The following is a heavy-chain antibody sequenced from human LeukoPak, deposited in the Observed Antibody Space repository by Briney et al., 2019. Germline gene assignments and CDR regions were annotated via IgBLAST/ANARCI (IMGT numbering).Heavy chain of an antibody. D-gene: IGHD3-10*01. J-gene: IGHJ4*02. CDR2: ISSSSSTI. CDR1: GFTFSSYS. CDR3: AKTLLTDFRGITSAYKSD. Sequence: TGGSLRLSCAASGFTFSSYSMNWVRQAPGKGLEWVSYISSSSSTIYYADSVKGRFTISRDNSKNTLYLQMNSLRAEDTAVYYCAKTLLTDFRGITSAYKSDWGQGTLVTVSS. V-gene: IGHV3-48*01.